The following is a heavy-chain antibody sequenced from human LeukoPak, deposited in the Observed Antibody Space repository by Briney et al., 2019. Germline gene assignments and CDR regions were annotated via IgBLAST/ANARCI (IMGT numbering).Heavy chain of an antibody. V-gene: IGHV3-15*01. CDR2: IKSKTEGGTT. Sequence: KPSETLSLTCTVSGYSISSGYYWGWIRQPPGKGLEGVGRIKSKTEGGTTDYAAPVKPRLTISRENTKNTLYLPMNSLKSEDTAVYYCTALRQYIQPRWGQGTMVTVSS. J-gene: IGHJ3*01. CDR3: TALRQYIQPR. D-gene: IGHD5-18*01. CDR1: GYSISSGYY.